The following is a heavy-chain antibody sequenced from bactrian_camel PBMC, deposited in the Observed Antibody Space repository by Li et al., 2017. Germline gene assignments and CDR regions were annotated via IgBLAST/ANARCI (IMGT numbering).Heavy chain of an antibody. D-gene: IGHD3*01. CDR2: IDSDYST. J-gene: IGHJ4*01. V-gene: IGHV3S53*01. Sequence: VQPVESGGASVQAGGSLRLSCAASGVISNYAMGWFRQAPGKEREPVATIDSDYSTTYANSVKGRFTISKDNAKNTLYLEMNSLKPEDTDMYYCAACSDPLFGQGTQVTVS. CDR1: GVISNYA.